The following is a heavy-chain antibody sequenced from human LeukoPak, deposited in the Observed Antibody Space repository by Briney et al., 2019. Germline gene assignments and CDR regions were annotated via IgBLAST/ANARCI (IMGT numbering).Heavy chain of an antibody. CDR1: GYTFTSYG. J-gene: IGHJ4*02. CDR2: ISAYNAST. Sequence: ASVKVSCKASGYTFTSYGISWARRTPGQGLECMAWISAYNASTNYAQKLKGRVTMTTDTSTSTAYMELRSLRSDDTAVYYCARSSGSYFRCPYWGQGTLVTVSS. D-gene: IGHD1-26*01. V-gene: IGHV1-18*01. CDR3: ARSSGSYFRCPY.